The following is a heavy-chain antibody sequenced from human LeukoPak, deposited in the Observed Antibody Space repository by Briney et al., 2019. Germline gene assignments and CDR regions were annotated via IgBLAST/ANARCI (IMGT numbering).Heavy chain of an antibody. V-gene: IGHV3-11*04. CDR3: ARVGRGSGSPFDR. D-gene: IGHD3-10*01. CDR1: GFTFSDYY. Sequence: GGSLRLSCAASGFTFSDYYMTWVRQAPGKGLEWVSYISSGGNTIYYADSVKGRFTISRDNAKNSLYLQMNSLRAEDTAVYYCARVGRGSGSPFDRWGQGTLVTVSS. CDR2: ISSGGNTI. J-gene: IGHJ4*02.